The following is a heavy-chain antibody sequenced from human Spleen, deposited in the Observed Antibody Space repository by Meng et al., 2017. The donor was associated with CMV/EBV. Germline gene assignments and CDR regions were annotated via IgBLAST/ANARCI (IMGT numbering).Heavy chain of an antibody. D-gene: IGHD6-25*01. Sequence: QGQLQQWGAGLVTPSETLSLHCAVYGGSFSGYYWSWIRQPPGKGLEWIGEINHSGSTNYNPSLKSRVTISVDTSKNQFSLKLSSVTAADTAVYYCARGPTARRKAWFDPWGQGTLVTVSS. CDR2: INHSGST. CDR1: GGSFSGYY. CDR3: ARGPTARRKAWFDP. V-gene: IGHV4-34*01. J-gene: IGHJ5*02.